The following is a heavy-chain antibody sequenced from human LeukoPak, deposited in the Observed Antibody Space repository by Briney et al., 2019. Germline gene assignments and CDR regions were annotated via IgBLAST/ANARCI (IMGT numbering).Heavy chain of an antibody. J-gene: IGHJ4*02. CDR3: ARDGWGYCSGGSCYSLTDY. CDR1: GFTFSSYW. CDR2: INSDGSST. V-gene: IGHV3-74*01. Sequence: GGSLRLSCAASGFTFSSYWMHWVRQAPGKGLVWVSRINSDGSSTSYADSVKGRFTISRDNAKNTLYLQMNSLRAEDTAVYYFARDGWGYCSGGSCYSLTDYWGQGTLVTVSS. D-gene: IGHD2-15*01.